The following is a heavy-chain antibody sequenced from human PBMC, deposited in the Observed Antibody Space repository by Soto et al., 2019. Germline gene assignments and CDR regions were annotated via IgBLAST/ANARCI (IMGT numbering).Heavy chain of an antibody. CDR3: PTTYPGGSFYT. D-gene: IGHD1-26*01. CDR2: IKSETGGGTT. V-gene: IGHV3-15*07. CDR1: GFLFINAW. J-gene: IGHJ5*02. Sequence: EVQVVESGGGLVQPGKSLRLSCAASGFLFINAWMNWVRQAPGKGLEWVGRIKSETGGGTTDYAAPVKGRFTIARDDSKNMLYLQTNSLKPEDTAVYYCPTTYPGGSFYTWGQGTLVTVSS.